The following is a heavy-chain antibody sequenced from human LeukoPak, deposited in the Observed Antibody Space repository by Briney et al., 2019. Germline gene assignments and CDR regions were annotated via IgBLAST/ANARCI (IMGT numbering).Heavy chain of an antibody. D-gene: IGHD4-23*01. CDR1: GLTFSSYG. CDR2: IRYDGSNK. CDR3: AKDFYGGNPTTGAFDI. V-gene: IGHV3-30*02. J-gene: IGHJ3*02. Sequence: GGSLRLSCAASGLTFSSYGMHWLRQAPGEGLEWVAFIRYDGSNKYYADSVKGRFTISRDNSKNTLYLQMNSLRAEDTAVYYCAKDFYGGNPTTGAFDIWGQGTMVTVSS.